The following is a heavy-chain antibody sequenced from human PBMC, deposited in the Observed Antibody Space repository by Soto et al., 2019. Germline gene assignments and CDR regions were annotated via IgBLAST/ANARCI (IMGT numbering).Heavy chain of an antibody. V-gene: IGHV4-34*01. CDR3: ASLIVVVPAATSYGMDV. CDR1: GGSFSGYY. Sequence: SETLSLTCAVYGGSFSGYYWSWIRQPPGKGLEWIGEINHSGSTNYNPSLKSRVTISVDTSKNQFSLKLSSVTAADTAVYYCASLIVVVPAATSYGMDVWGQGTTVTVSS. D-gene: IGHD2-2*01. CDR2: INHSGST. J-gene: IGHJ6*02.